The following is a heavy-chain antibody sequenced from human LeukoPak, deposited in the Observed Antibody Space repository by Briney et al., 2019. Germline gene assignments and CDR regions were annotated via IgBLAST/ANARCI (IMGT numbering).Heavy chain of an antibody. V-gene: IGHV3-23*01. CDR3: AKDKIWSSSFNFDY. Sequence: GGSLRLSCAASGFTFDDYAMHWVRQAPGKGLEWVSLISGSGGSTYYADSVKGRFTISRDNSKNTLYLQMNSLRAEDTAVYYCAKDKIWSSSFNFDYWGQGTLVTVSS. CDR1: GFTFDDYA. J-gene: IGHJ4*02. CDR2: ISGSGGST. D-gene: IGHD6-6*01.